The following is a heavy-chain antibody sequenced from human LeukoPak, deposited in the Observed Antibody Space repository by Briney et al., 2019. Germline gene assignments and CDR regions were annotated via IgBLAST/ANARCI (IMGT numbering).Heavy chain of an antibody. J-gene: IGHJ4*02. D-gene: IGHD5-24*01. CDR1: GFTFSTYW. Sequence: GGSLTLSCAASGFTFSTYWMSWVRQTPGKGLEWVANINQYGSEKYYADSVKGRFTISRDNSKNTLYLQMNSLRAEDTAVYYCAKDLRDGYNFDYWGQGTLVTVSS. CDR2: INQYGSEK. V-gene: IGHV3-7*01. CDR3: AKDLRDGYNFDY.